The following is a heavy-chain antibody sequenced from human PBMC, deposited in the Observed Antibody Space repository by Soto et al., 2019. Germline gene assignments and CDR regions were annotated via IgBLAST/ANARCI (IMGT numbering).Heavy chain of an antibody. J-gene: IGHJ5*02. D-gene: IGHD4-17*01. CDR1: GGTFSSYA. CDR3: AITTVTTGGWDWFDT. Sequence: QVPLVQSGAEVKKPGSSVKVSCKASGGTFSSYAISWVRQAPGPGLEWMGGIIPIFGTANYAQKFQGRVTITADESTSTAYMELSSLRAEDTAVYYCAITTVTTGGWDWFDTWGQGTLVTVSS. V-gene: IGHV1-69*01. CDR2: IIPIFGTA.